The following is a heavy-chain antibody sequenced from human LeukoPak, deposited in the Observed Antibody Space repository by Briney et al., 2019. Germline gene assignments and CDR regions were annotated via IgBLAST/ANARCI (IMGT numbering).Heavy chain of an antibody. CDR1: GFTFSSYW. J-gene: IGHJ4*02. Sequence: GGSLRLSCAASGFTFSSYWMHWVRQAPGKGLVWVPRINSDGSSTSYADSVKGRFTISRDDAKNTLYLQMNSLRAEDTAVYYCARRSDCSSTSCPFDYWGQGTLVTVSS. V-gene: IGHV3-74*01. CDR2: INSDGSST. D-gene: IGHD2-2*01. CDR3: ARRSDCSSTSCPFDY.